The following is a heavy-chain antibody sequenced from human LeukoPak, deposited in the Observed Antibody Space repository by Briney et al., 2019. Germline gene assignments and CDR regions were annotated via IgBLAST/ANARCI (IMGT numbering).Heavy chain of an antibody. CDR2: ISGSGGST. Sequence: PGGSLRLSCAASGFTFSSYAMSWVRQAPGKGLEWVSAISGSGGSTYYADSVKGRFTISRDNSKNTLYLQMNSLRAEDTAVYYCAKDLNGGYSYGSYFDYWGQGTLVTVSS. D-gene: IGHD5-18*01. CDR1: GFTFSSYA. CDR3: AKDLNGGYSYGSYFDY. J-gene: IGHJ4*02. V-gene: IGHV3-23*01.